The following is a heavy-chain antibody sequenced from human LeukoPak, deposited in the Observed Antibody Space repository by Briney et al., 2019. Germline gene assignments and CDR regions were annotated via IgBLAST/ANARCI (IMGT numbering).Heavy chain of an antibody. CDR2: IIPIFGTA. D-gene: IGHD4-23*01. V-gene: IGHV1-69*05. J-gene: IGHJ4*02. Sequence: SVKVSCKASGGTFSSYAISWVRQAPGQGLEWMGGIIPIFGTANYAQKFQGRVTITTDESTSTAYMELSSLRSEDTAVYYCARDQTIHEDPTVVTPLRYWGQGTLVTVSS. CDR3: ARDQTIHEDPTVVTPLRY. CDR1: GGTFSSYA.